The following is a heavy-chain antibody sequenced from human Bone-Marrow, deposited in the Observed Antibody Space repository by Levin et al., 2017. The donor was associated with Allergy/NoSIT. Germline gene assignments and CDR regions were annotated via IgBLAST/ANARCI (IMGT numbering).Heavy chain of an antibody. Sequence: GGSLRLSCAASGFSFSNYWMHWIRQAPGTGLVWVSRIRPDGSTTAYADSVRGRFTIYSDNTKNTLYPQMNSLRAEDTAVYYCARDLNWSLFDSWGQGVLVTVSS. CDR1: GFSFSNYW. CDR3: ARDLNWSLFDS. D-gene: IGHD3-3*01. CDR2: IRPDGSTT. J-gene: IGHJ4*02. V-gene: IGHV3-74*01.